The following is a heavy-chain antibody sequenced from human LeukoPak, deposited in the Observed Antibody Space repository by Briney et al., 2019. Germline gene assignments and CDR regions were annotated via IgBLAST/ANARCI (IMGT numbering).Heavy chain of an antibody. CDR3: TRYNTDPFDY. J-gene: IGHJ4*02. CDR1: GFTFSGFA. V-gene: IGHV3-33*08. CDR2: IAYDRSRA. Sequence: GGSLRLSCAASGFTFSGFAMSWVRQTPGKGLEWVAVIAYDRSRAFYADSWKGRFTISRDNSKNTMSVQMDALRAEDTAVYYCTRYNTDPFDYWGQGTLVTVSS. D-gene: IGHD1-14*01.